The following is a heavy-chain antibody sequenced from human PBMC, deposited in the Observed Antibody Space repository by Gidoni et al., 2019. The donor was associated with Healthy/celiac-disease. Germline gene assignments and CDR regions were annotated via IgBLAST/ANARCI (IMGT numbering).Heavy chain of an antibody. V-gene: IGHV4-59*01. J-gene: IGHJ4*02. CDR1: GGSISSYY. Sequence: QVQLQESGPGLVKPSETLSLTCTVSGGSISSYYWSWIRQPPGKGLEWIGYIYYSGSTNYNPSLKSRVTISVDTSKNQFSLKLSSVTAADTAVYYCARGSWNDDFDYWGQGTLVTVSS. CDR2: IYYSGST. CDR3: ARGSWNDDFDY. D-gene: IGHD1-1*01.